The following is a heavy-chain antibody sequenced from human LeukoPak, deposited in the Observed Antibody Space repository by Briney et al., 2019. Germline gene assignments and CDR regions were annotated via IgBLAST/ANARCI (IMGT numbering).Heavy chain of an antibody. CDR1: GFMFNNYA. CDR3: ANQLAYSSGSYAPYYFEY. CDR2: ISGSSDDT. J-gene: IGHJ4*02. V-gene: IGHV3-23*01. Sequence: PGGSLRLSCTASGFMFNNYAMSWVRQAPGKGLEWVSAISGSSDDTYYADSVKGRFTISRDNSKNTLYLQMNNLRAEDTAEYYCANQLAYSSGSYAPYYFEYWGQGTLVTVSS. D-gene: IGHD3-10*01.